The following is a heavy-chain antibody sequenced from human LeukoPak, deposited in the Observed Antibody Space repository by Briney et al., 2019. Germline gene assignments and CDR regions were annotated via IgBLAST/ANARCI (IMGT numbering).Heavy chain of an antibody. V-gene: IGHV3-30*02. J-gene: IGHJ4*02. CDR2: IRYDGSNK. D-gene: IGHD3-10*01. CDR1: EFSVGSNY. CDR3: AKDWVVVRGVRVFDY. Sequence: GGSLRLSCAASEFSVGSNYMTWVRQAPGKGLEWVAFIRYDGSNKYYADSVKGRFTISRDNSKNTLYLQMNSLRAEDTAVYYCAKDWVVVRGVRVFDYWGQGTLVTVSS.